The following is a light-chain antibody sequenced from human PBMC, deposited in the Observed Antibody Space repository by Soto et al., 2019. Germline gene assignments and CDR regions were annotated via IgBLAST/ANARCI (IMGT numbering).Light chain of an antibody. V-gene: IGKV3-20*01. Sequence: EIVLTQSPGTLSLSPGERATLSCRASQTVTNNYLAWYQQKPGQAPTLLIYGASSRATGIPHRFSGSGSGTDFTLTVSRLDPEDFAVYYCHQYRSSPPTFGRGTKVEVK. J-gene: IGKJ1*01. CDR3: HQYRSSPPT. CDR1: QTVTNNY. CDR2: GAS.